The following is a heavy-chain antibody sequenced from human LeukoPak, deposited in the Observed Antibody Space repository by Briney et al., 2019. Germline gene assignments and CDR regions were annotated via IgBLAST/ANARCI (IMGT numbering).Heavy chain of an antibody. V-gene: IGHV4-30-2*02. CDR2: IYHSGST. CDR3: ARLYCSDGSCNAFDI. D-gene: IGHD2-15*01. CDR1: GGSISSGGYY. Sequence: SETLSLTCTVSGGSISSGGYYWSWIRQPPGKGLEWIGYIYHSGSTYYNPSLKSRVTISVDRSKNQFSLKLSSVTAADTAVYYCARLYCSDGSCNAFDIWGQGTMVTVSS. J-gene: IGHJ3*02.